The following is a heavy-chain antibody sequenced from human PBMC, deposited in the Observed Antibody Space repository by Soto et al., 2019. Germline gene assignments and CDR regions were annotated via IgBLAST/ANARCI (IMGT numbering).Heavy chain of an antibody. V-gene: IGHV1-69*01. Sequence: QVQLVQSGAEVKKPGSSVKVSCKASGVTFSSYAISWVRQAPGQGLEWMGGIIPISGTANYAQKFQGRVTITADESTGTAYMELSSLRSEDTAVYYCARSQGSSTSLEIYYYYYYGMDVWGQGTKVTVSS. CDR3: ARSQGSSTSLEIYYYYYYGMDV. D-gene: IGHD2-2*01. CDR1: GVTFSSYA. CDR2: IIPISGTA. J-gene: IGHJ6*02.